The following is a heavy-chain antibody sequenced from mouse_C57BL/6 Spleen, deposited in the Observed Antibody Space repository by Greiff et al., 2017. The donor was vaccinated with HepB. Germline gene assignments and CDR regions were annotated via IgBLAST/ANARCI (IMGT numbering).Heavy chain of an antibody. J-gene: IGHJ1*03. V-gene: IGHV1-5*01. D-gene: IGHD1-1*01. CDR1: GYTFTSYW. CDR3: TRLRVTTVVGDWYFDV. CDR2: IYPGNSDT. Sequence: EVKVEESGTVLARPGASVKMSCKTSGYTFTSYWMHWVKQRPGQGLEWIGAIYPGNSDTSYNQKFKGKAKLTAVTSASTAYMELSSLTNEDSAVYYCTRLRVTTVVGDWYFDVWGTGTTVTVSS.